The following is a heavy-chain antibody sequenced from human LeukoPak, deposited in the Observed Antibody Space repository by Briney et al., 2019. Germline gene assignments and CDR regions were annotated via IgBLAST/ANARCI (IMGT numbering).Heavy chain of an antibody. J-gene: IGHJ4*02. CDR2: ISKNGNTK. Sequence: GGSLRLSCAASGFTFSDYGMHWVRQGPGKGLEWVAAISKNGNTKYYAESVKGRSTISRDDSKNTLYLQMNSLRADDTAVYYCAKSLEGFSFGDYWGQGTLVTVSS. CDR3: AKSLEGFSFGDY. CDR1: GFTFSDYG. V-gene: IGHV3-30*18. D-gene: IGHD2-2*01.